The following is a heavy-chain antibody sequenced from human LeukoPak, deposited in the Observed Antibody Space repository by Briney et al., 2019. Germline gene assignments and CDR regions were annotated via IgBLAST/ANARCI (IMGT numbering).Heavy chain of an antibody. D-gene: IGHD3-22*01. Sequence: SETLSLTCTVSGGSISSYYWSWIRQPPGKGLEWIGYIYYSGSTNYNPSLKSRVTISVDMSKNQFSLKLSSVTAADTAVYYCARVVEDSSGYYFDYWGQGTLVTVSS. J-gene: IGHJ4*02. CDR1: GGSISSYY. CDR2: IYYSGST. V-gene: IGHV4-59*01. CDR3: ARVVEDSSGYYFDY.